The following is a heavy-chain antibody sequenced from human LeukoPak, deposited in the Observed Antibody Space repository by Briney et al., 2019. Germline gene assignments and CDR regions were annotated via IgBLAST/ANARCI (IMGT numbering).Heavy chain of an antibody. Sequence: GGSLRLSCAASGFTFSSYAISWVRQAPGKGLEWVSTISGSGVSTYYADSVKGRFSISRDNSKNTLYLQMNSLRAEDTAVYYCAKDAITMVRGVIGGWFDPWGQGTLVTVSS. CDR3: AKDAITMVRGVIGGWFDP. V-gene: IGHV3-23*01. D-gene: IGHD3-10*01. CDR2: ISGSGVST. J-gene: IGHJ5*02. CDR1: GFTFSSYA.